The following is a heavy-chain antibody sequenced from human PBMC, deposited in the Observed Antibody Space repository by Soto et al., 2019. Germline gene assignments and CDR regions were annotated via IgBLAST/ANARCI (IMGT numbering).Heavy chain of an antibody. CDR2: IYWDDDK. V-gene: IGHV2-5*02. Sequence: QITLKESGPTLVKPTQTLTLTCTFSGFSLSTSRVGVGWIRQPPGKALEWLALIYWDDDKRYSPSLKTRLTIPQDTSKNQVVLTMTNIEPVDTATYYRAHYRIFGDYMYYFDSWGQGTLVTVSS. CDR3: AHYRIFGDYMYYFDS. D-gene: IGHD4-17*01. J-gene: IGHJ4*02. CDR1: GFSLSTSRVG.